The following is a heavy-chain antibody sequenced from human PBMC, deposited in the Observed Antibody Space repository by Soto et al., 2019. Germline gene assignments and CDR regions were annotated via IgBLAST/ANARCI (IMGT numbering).Heavy chain of an antibody. Sequence: AVQVSCKASGGTFSSYAISWVRQAPGRGLEGMGGIIPIFGTANYAQKFQGRVTLTADESTSTAYMELSSLRSEDTAVYYCARGGYSSSWYYPGGNYYYYGMDVWGQGTTVTVSS. J-gene: IGHJ6*02. CDR1: GGTFSSYA. V-gene: IGHV1-69*13. D-gene: IGHD6-13*01. CDR3: ARGGYSSSWYYPGGNYYYYGMDV. CDR2: IIPIFGTA.